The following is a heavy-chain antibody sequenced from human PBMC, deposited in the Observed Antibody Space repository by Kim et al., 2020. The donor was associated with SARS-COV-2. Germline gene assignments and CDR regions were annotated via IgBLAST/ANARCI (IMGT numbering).Heavy chain of an antibody. D-gene: IGHD3-22*01. V-gene: IGHV3-21*01. CDR2: ISSSSSYI. J-gene: IGHJ6*02. Sequence: GGSLRLSCAASGFTISDYSMNWVRQAPGKGLEWVSSISSSSSYIYYADSVKGRFTISRDNAKNSLYLHMNSLRAEDTAVYYCAREADDTSGSPYGMDVWGQGTTVTVSS. CDR1: GFTISDYS. CDR3: AREADDTSGSPYGMDV.